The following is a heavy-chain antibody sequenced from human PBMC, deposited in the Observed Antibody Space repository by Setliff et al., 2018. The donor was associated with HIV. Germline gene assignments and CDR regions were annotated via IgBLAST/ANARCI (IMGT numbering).Heavy chain of an antibody. V-gene: IGHV4-39*02. CDR2: IYSSGST. CDR3: ARGRSCESDWCWLYYNYYYGMDV. Sequence: SETLSLTCTVSGGSISRHTYNWGWIRQPPGKGLEWLGSIYSSGSTYYNPSLKSRLTISLDTSKKQLSLKVTSVTAADTAIYYCARGRSCESDWCWLYYNYYYGMDVWAQGTAVTVSS. J-gene: IGHJ6*02. D-gene: IGHD2-8*01. CDR1: GGSISRHTYN.